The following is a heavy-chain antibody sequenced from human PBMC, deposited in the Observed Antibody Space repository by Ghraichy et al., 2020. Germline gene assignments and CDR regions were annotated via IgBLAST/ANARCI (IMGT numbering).Heavy chain of an antibody. CDR1: GFTFSSYS. Sequence: GGSLRLSCAASGFTFSSYSMNWVRQAPGKGLEWVSYISSSSSTIYYADSVKGRFTISRDNAKNSLYLQMNSLRDEDTAVYYCARDRPPYVDYYDSSVPNWFDPWGQGTLVTVSS. CDR2: ISSSSSTI. J-gene: IGHJ5*02. CDR3: ARDRPPYVDYYDSSVPNWFDP. V-gene: IGHV3-48*02. D-gene: IGHD3-22*01.